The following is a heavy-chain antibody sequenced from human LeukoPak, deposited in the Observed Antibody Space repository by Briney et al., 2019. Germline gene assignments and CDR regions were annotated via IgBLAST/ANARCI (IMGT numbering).Heavy chain of an antibody. CDR2: INQDGSEK. Sequence: GGSLRLSCAASGFTFSNYWMGWVRQAPGKGLEWVANINQDGSEKYYVDSVKGRFTISRDNAMNSLYLQMNSLRADDTGVFYCVREREEWEEEQIFEYWGQGALVTVSS. CDR1: GFTFSNYW. D-gene: IGHD1-26*01. J-gene: IGHJ4*02. CDR3: VREREEWEEEQIFEY. V-gene: IGHV3-7*01.